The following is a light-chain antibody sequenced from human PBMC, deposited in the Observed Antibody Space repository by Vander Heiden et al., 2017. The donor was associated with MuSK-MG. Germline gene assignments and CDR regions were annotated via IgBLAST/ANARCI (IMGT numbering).Light chain of an antibody. J-gene: IGLJ3*02. Sequence: HSALTQPASVSGSPGQSFTISCTGTSSDVGGHDEVSWYQQHPGKAPELMFYDVSNRPAGVSKRFSGSKSGNTASLTSAGLQAEEEADYYCSSYTSSSALEFGGGTKLTVL. CDR3: SSYTSSSALE. CDR1: SSDVGGHDE. V-gene: IGLV2-14*01. CDR2: DVS.